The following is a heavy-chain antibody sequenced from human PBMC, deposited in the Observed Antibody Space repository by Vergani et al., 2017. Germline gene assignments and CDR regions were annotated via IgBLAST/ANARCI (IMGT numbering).Heavy chain of an antibody. CDR3: ARTLALGGYNWFDP. CDR2: IYYSGST. V-gene: IGHV4-59*13. CDR1: GGSISSYY. D-gene: IGHD1-26*01. Sequence: QVQLQESGPGLVKPSETLSLTCTVSGGSISSYYWSWFRQPPGKGLGWFRYIYYSGSTNYNPSLKSPVTISVDTSKNQFSLKLGSVTAADTAVYYCARTLALGGYNWFDPWGQGTLVTVSS. J-gene: IGHJ5*02.